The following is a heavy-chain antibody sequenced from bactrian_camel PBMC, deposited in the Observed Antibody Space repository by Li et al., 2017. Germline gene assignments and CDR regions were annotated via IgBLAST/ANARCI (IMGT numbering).Heavy chain of an antibody. V-gene: IGHV3S6*01. Sequence: HVQLVESGGGLVQPGGSLRLSCTASGFTFSSYYMSWVRQVPGKGLEWVSSIYSDGSATYYADSVKVRFTISRDNTKNTLYLQLNSLKTEDTAIYYCAKDRTGGSWYGIDYNYWGQGTQVTVS. D-gene: IGHD6*01. CDR3: AKDRTGGSWYGIDYNY. CDR1: GFTFSSYY. CDR2: IYSDGSAT. J-gene: IGHJ4*01.